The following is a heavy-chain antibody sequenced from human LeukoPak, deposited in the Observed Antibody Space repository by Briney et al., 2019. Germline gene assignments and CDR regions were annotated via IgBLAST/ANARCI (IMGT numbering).Heavy chain of an antibody. D-gene: IGHD6-13*01. V-gene: IGHV3-33*01. CDR3: ARDAHSKTSGGTRD. Sequence: PGRSLRLSCAASGFSFSTYAMHWVRQAPGKGLEWVAVIWNDESNRFYADSVKGRFTISRDNSKNTLYLQMNTLRDEDTGVYYCARDAHSKTSGGTRDWGQGTLVTVST. CDR2: IWNDESNR. J-gene: IGHJ4*02. CDR1: GFSFSTYA.